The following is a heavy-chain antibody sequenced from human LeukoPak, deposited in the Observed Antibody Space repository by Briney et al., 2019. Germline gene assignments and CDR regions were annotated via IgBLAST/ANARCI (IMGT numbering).Heavy chain of an antibody. D-gene: IGHD1-14*01. CDR1: GGSISSNSYY. CDR2: IYYSGST. V-gene: IGHV4-39*01. CDR3: ARTYKQGWFDP. Sequence: SETLSLTCAVSGGSISSNSYYWGWIRQPPGKGLEWIGSIYYSGSTYYNPSLKSRVTISVDTSKNQFSLKLSSVTAADTAVYYCARTYKQGWFDPWGQGTLVTVSS. J-gene: IGHJ5*02.